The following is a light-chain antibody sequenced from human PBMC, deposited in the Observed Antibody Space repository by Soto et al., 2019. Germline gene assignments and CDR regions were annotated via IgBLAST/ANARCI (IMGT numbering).Light chain of an antibody. V-gene: IGLV1-44*01. Sequence: QSVLTQPPSASGTPGQRVTISCSGSSSNIGSNTVNWYQQLPGTAPKLLIYSNNQRPSGVPDRFSGSKSGTSASLAISGRQSEDEADYYCAAWDDSLSGPVFGGGTQLTVL. CDR2: SNN. J-gene: IGLJ2*01. CDR3: AAWDDSLSGPV. CDR1: SSNIGSNT.